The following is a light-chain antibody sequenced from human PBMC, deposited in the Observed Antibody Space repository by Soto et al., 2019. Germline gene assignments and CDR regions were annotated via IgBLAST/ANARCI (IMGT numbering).Light chain of an antibody. CDR2: DVS. Sequence: QSVLTQPRSVSGSPGHSVTISCTGTSSDVGGYSYVSWYQQHPGKAPKLMISDVSKRPSGVPDRFSGSKFGNTASLTISGLQAEDEADYYCCSYAGAFTYVFGSGTNLTVL. CDR1: SSDVGGYSY. J-gene: IGLJ1*01. V-gene: IGLV2-11*01. CDR3: CSYAGAFTYV.